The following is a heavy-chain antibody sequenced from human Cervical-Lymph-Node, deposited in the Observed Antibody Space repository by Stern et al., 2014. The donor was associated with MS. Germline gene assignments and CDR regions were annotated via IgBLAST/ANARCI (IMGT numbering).Heavy chain of an antibody. V-gene: IGHV1-69*01. Sequence: MQLVESGAEVKKPGSSVKVSCKASGGTFSDFAISWVRQAPRQGLEWVGGIIPVFGTANYAQKFQGRVTITADESTGTVYMELSSLRSEDTAVYYCARDSDRGNTEYGMDVWGQGTTVTVSS. CDR3: ARDSDRGNTEYGMDV. CDR1: GGTFSDFA. D-gene: IGHD2-8*02. J-gene: IGHJ6*02. CDR2: IIPVFGTA.